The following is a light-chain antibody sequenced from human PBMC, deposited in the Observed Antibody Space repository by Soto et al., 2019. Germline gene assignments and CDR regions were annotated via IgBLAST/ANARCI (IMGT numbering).Light chain of an antibody. CDR2: DVN. J-gene: IGLJ1*01. V-gene: IGLV2-11*01. Sequence: QSALTQPRSVSGSPGQSVTISCTGTSIDVTGYNYVSWYQHHPDKAPKLIIYDVNQRPSGVPDRFSGSRSGNTASLTISGLQAEDEADYYCSSYTGGSSTYVFXTGTKVTVL. CDR1: SIDVTGYNY. CDR3: SSYTGGSSTYV.